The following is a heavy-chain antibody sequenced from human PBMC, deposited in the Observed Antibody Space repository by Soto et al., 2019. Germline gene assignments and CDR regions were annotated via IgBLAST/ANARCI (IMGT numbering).Heavy chain of an antibody. J-gene: IGHJ4*02. CDR1: GFTFSSYG. D-gene: IGHD3-10*01. Sequence: GGSLRLSCAASGFTFSSYGMHWVRQAPGKGLEWVAVISYDGSNKYYADSVKGRFTISRDNSKNTLYLQMNSLRAEDTAVYYCATNYYGSGPIEDFFDYWGQGTLVTVSS. V-gene: IGHV3-30*03. CDR2: ISYDGSNK. CDR3: ATNYYGSGPIEDFFDY.